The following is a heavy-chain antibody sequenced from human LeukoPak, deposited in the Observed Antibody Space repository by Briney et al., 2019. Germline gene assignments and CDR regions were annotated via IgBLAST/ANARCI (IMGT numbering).Heavy chain of an antibody. CDR2: INSDGSIT. Sequence: GGSLRLSCAASGFTFTTYWMHWVRQAPGKGLVWVSHINSDGSITSYADSVKGRFTISRDNAKNTLYLQMNSLRAEDTAVYYCAKDPYFDYWGQGTLVTVSS. CDR1: GFTFTTYW. V-gene: IGHV3-74*01. CDR3: AKDPYFDY. J-gene: IGHJ4*02.